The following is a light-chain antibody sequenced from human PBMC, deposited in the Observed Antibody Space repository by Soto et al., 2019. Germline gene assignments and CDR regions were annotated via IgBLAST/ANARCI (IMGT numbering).Light chain of an antibody. Sequence: DIQMTQSPSTLSASVGDRVTITCRASQSISTWLAWYQQKPGRAPNLLIYDASILESGVPSRFSGSGSGTEFTLTISSLQPDDFPTYYCQQFNSFFSFGQGTKVEIK. V-gene: IGKV1-5*01. J-gene: IGKJ1*01. CDR1: QSISTW. CDR2: DAS. CDR3: QQFNSFFS.